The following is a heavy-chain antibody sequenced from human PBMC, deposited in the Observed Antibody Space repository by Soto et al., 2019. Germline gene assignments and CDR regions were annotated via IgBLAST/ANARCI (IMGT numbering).Heavy chain of an antibody. D-gene: IGHD6-13*01. CDR3: ARDGSTSWYSYDYHGMDV. Sequence: EVQLVESGGGLVQPGGSLRLSCGASGFTFRTYWLSWVRQVPVKGLEWVANINQDGSEKNYVDSVKGRFTISRDNAKNSLHLQMISLRAEDTALYYCARDGSTSWYSYDYHGMDVWGQGTTVTVSS. CDR2: INQDGSEK. J-gene: IGHJ6*02. CDR1: GFTFRTYW. V-gene: IGHV3-7*05.